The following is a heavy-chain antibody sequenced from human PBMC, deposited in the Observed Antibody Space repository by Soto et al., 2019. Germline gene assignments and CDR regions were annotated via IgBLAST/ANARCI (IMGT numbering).Heavy chain of an antibody. CDR3: ARVRFLEWLIPRFDYGMDV. Sequence: PGGSRRLSCAASGFTFSSYIMNWVRQAPGKGLEWVSSISSSSSYIYYADSVKGRFTISRDNAKNSLYLQMNSLRAEDTAVYYCARVRFLEWLIPRFDYGMDVWGQGTTVTVS. D-gene: IGHD3-3*01. CDR1: GFTFSSYI. J-gene: IGHJ6*02. V-gene: IGHV3-21*01. CDR2: ISSSSSYI.